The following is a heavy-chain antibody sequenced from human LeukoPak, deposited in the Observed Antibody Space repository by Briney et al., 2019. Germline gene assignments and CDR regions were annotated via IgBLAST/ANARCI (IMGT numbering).Heavy chain of an antibody. CDR3: ARALPDSSGYLYYFDY. D-gene: IGHD3-22*01. J-gene: IGHJ4*02. V-gene: IGHV4-39*06. Sequence: SETLSLTCTVSGGSISSSSYYWGWIRQPPGKGLEWIGSIYYSGRPYYNPSLKSRITISVDTSKKQFPLKLSSVTAADTAVYYCARALPDSSGYLYYFDYWGQGTLVTVSS. CDR2: IYYSGRP. CDR1: GGSISSSSYY.